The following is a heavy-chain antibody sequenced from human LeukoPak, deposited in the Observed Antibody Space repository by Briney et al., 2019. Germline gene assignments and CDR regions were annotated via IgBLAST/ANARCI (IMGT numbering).Heavy chain of an antibody. Sequence: GGSLRLSCAASGFTFSSYGMHWVRQAPGKGLEWVAVIWYDGSNKYYADSVKGRFTISRDNSKNTLYLQMNSLRAEDTAVYYCAGVESSSFKFDYWGQGTLVTVSS. D-gene: IGHD6-13*01. CDR1: GFTFSSYG. CDR3: AGVESSSFKFDY. V-gene: IGHV3-33*01. J-gene: IGHJ4*02. CDR2: IWYDGSNK.